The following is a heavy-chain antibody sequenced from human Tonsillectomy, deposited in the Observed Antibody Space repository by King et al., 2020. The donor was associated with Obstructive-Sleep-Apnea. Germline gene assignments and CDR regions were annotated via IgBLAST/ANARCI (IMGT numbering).Heavy chain of an antibody. CDR2: ISSTVRTI. D-gene: IGHD4/OR15-4a*01. Sequence: VQLVESGGGLVKPGGSLRLSCAASGFTFSDYYMSWIRQAPGKGLEWGSYISSTVRTIYYADSVKGRFTISRDNAKNSLYLQMNSLRADDTAVYYCARETSEVPGDYWGQGTLVTVSS. V-gene: IGHV3-11*01. CDR3: ARETSEVPGDY. J-gene: IGHJ4*02. CDR1: GFTFSDYY.